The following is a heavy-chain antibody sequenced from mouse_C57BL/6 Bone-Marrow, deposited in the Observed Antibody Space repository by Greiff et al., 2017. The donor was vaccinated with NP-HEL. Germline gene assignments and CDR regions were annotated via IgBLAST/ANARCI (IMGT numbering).Heavy chain of an antibody. CDR3: ARSPTPAWFAY. CDR1: GFTFSDYG. V-gene: IGHV5-17*01. Sequence: EVKVVESGGGLVKPGGSLKLSCAASGFTFSDYGMHWVRQAPEKGLEWVAYISSGSSTIYYADTVKGRFTISRDNAKNTLFLQMTSLRSEDTAMYYCARSPTPAWFAYWGQGTLVTVSA. J-gene: IGHJ3*01. CDR2: ISSGSSTI.